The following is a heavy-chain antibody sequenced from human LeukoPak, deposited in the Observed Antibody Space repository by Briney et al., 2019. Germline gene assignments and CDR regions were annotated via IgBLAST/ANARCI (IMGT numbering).Heavy chain of an antibody. D-gene: IGHD6-13*01. V-gene: IGHV3-7*01. J-gene: IGHJ4*02. Sequence: PGGSLRLSCAASGFMFTTYWMTWVRQAPGKGPEWVANIKPDGSETYYVDSVKGRFTISRDNTKSLLYLQMNSLRGEDAAVYYCGGFGYEAAVDLWGQGTLVTVSS. CDR2: IKPDGSET. CDR1: GFMFTTYW. CDR3: GGFGYEAAVDL.